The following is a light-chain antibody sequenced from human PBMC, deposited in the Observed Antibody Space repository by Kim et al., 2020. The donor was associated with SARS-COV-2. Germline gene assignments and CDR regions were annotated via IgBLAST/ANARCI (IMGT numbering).Light chain of an antibody. CDR1: YDDIGAHGL. J-gene: IGLJ3*02. Sequence: QSALTQPASVSASPGQSITISCTGTYDDIGAHGLVSWYQQHPGKAPKLIIYEVNKRPSGISGRFSGSKSGVTASLTVSSLHPGDEADYHCCSYAVPSSFGVFGGGTQLTVL. V-gene: IGLV2-23*02. CDR3: CSYAVPSSFGV. CDR2: EVN.